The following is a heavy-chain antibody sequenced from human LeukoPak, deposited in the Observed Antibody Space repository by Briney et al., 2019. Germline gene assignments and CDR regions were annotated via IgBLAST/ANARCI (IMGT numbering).Heavy chain of an antibody. J-gene: IGHJ4*02. CDR3: ARAPTRSSSPTTPLYY. CDR1: GGTFSSYA. V-gene: IGHV1-69*01. D-gene: IGHD6-6*01. CDR2: IIPIFGTA. Sequence: SVTVSCTASGGTFSSYAISWVRQAPGQGLEWMGGIIPIFGTANYAQKFQGRVTITADESTSTAYMELSSLRSEDTAVYYCARAPTRSSSPTTPLYYWGQGTLVTVSS.